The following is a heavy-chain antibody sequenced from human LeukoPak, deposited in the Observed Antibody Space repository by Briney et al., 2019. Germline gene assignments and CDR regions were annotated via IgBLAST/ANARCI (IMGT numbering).Heavy chain of an antibody. CDR3: TRFRDGFHSDLEDFDY. CDR1: GFTFSGSA. J-gene: IGHJ4*02. CDR2: IRTKANSYAT. Sequence: GGSLRLSCATSGFTFSGSAMHWVRQASGKGLEWVGRIRTKANSYATAYAASVKGRFSISRDDSKNTAYLQMYSLRTEDTAVYYCTRFRDGFHSDLEDFDYWGQGTLVILSA. V-gene: IGHV3-73*01. D-gene: IGHD5-24*01.